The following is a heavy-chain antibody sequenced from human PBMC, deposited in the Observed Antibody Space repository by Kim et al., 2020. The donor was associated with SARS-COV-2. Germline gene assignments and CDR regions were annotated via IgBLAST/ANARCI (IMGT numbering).Heavy chain of an antibody. D-gene: IGHD6-13*01. CDR3: ARNVYSSSWYGDDAFDI. Sequence: FQGRVTITRDTSASTAYMELSSLRSEDTAVYYCARNVYSSSWYGDDAFDIWGQGTMVTVSS. J-gene: IGHJ3*02. V-gene: IGHV1-3*01.